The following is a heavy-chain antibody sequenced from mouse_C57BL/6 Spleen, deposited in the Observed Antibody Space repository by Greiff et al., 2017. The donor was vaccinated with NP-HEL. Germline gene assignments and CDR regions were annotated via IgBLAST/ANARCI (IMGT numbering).Heavy chain of an antibody. CDR3: ARDSSYPLDY. J-gene: IGHJ2*01. CDR1: GFTFSSYA. CDR2: ISDGGSYT. V-gene: IGHV5-4*01. D-gene: IGHD1-1*01. Sequence: EVKLMESGGGLVKPGGSLKLSCAASGFTFSSYAMSWVRQTPEKRLEWVATISDGGSYTYYPDNVKGRFTISRDNAKNNLYLQMSHLKSEDTAMYYCARDSSYPLDYWGQGTTLTVSS.